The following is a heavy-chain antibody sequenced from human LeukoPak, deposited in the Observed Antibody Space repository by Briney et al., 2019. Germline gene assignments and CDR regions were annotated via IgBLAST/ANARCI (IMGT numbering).Heavy chain of an antibody. CDR3: YTSITDY. D-gene: IGHD2-21*01. CDR1: GFNVNNAW. Sequence: GGSLRLSCAASGFNVNNAWMSWVRQAPGKGLEWVGRIRSEIDGGATDYAAPVKGRFTISRDDSKNTLYLQINSLKIEDTAMYYCYTSITDYWGQGTLVTVSS. CDR2: IRSEIDGGAT. J-gene: IGHJ4*02. V-gene: IGHV3-15*07.